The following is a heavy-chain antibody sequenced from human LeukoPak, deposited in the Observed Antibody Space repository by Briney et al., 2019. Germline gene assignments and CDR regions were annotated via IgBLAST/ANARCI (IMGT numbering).Heavy chain of an antibody. V-gene: IGHV1/OR15-1*04. CDR3: ARSSIPGIAARNYYYYYGMDV. D-gene: IGHD6-6*01. J-gene: IGHJ6*02. Sequence: ASVKVSCKASGYIFTDYYMHWVRQAPGQELGWMGRINPNSGGTNYAQKLQGRVTMTTDTSTSTAYMELRSLRSDDTAVYYCARSSIPGIAARNYYYYYGMDVWGQGTTVTVSS. CDR2: INPNSGGT. CDR1: GYIFTDYY.